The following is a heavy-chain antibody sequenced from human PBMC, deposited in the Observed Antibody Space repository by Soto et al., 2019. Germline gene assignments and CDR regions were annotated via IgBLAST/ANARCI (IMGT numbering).Heavy chain of an antibody. CDR3: SRDPNLRATTAAMDV. V-gene: IGHV1-3*01. CDR2: INPGTGDT. CDR1: GYTFTYYA. D-gene: IGHD2-21*02. Sequence: QVQLVQSGAEVKQPGASVKVSCTTSGYTFTYYALHWLRQAPGQRPVWMGWINPGTGDTKYSQNFQGRLYIARDTSTSAAYMELRSLTSEDTAVYVGSRDPNLRATTAAMDVWGQGTTVTVSS. J-gene: IGHJ6*02.